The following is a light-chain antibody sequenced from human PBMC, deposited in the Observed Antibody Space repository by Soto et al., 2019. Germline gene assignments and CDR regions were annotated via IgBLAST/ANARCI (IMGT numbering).Light chain of an antibody. CDR1: SSDVGGYNY. V-gene: IGLV2-11*01. CDR3: CSYAGSYTHYV. Sequence: QSALTQPRSVSGSPGQSVTISCTGTSSDVGGYNYVSWYQQHPGKAPKLMIYDVSKRPSGVPDRFSGSKSGNTASLTISGLQADDEAEYYCCSYAGSYTHYVFGTGTKLTVL. CDR2: DVS. J-gene: IGLJ1*01.